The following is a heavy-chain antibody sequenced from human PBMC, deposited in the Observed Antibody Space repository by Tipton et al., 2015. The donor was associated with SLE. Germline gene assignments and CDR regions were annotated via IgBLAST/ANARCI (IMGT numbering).Heavy chain of an antibody. CDR1: GFTFTNAW. CDR2: IKSKTDGGTT. V-gene: IGHV3-15*01. D-gene: IGHD3-16*02. Sequence: AVSGFTFTNAWMNWVRQAPGKGLEWVGRIKSKTDGGTTDYAAPVKGRITISRDNAKNSLYLQMNSLRAEDTAVYYCARDLGELSLYYYYGMDVWGQGTTVTVSS. J-gene: IGHJ6*02. CDR3: ARDLGELSLYYYYGMDV.